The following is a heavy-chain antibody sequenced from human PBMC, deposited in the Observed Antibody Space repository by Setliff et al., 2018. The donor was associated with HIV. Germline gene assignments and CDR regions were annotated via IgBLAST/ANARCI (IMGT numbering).Heavy chain of an antibody. CDR1: GGSISSGSYY. V-gene: IGHV4-61*02. CDR3: ARQYYYDSSGYHYYFDY. D-gene: IGHD3-22*01. CDR2: IYTSGST. Sequence: LSLTCTVSGGSISSGSYYWSWIRQPAGKGLEWIGRIYTSGSTTYNPSLKSRVTISVHTSKDQFSLKLNSVTAADTAVYYCARQYYYDSSGYHYYFDYWGQGTLVTVSS. J-gene: IGHJ4*02.